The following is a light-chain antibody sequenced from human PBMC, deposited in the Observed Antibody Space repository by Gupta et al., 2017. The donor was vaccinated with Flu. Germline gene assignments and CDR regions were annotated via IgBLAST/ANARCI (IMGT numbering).Light chain of an antibody. CDR2: NNS. Sequence: QSMLTQPPSASGPPGQRVTISCSTSSSYIGSDTVNWYQHVPGTAPKLLIYNNSQRHSGVPERFSGSKSGASAAVAITGLQAEDEADYYCAAGEDTRNGPVFGGGTKLTVL. CDR1: SSYIGSDT. J-gene: IGLJ3*02. CDR3: AAGEDTRNGPV. V-gene: IGLV1-44*01.